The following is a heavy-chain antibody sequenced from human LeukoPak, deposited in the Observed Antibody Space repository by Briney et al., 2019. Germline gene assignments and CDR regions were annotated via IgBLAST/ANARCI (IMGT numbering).Heavy chain of an antibody. J-gene: IGHJ6*04. D-gene: IGHD2-8*02. CDR2: ISYDGSNK. Sequence: PGGSLRLSCAASGFTFSSYGMHWVRQAPGKGLEWVAVISYDGSNKYYAESVKRRFTTSRDNSKKTLYLQMNSLRAEDTAVYYCAKYIGLLDYYCYGMDVWGKGTTVTVSS. V-gene: IGHV3-30*18. CDR3: AKYIGLLDYYCYGMDV. CDR1: GFTFSSYG.